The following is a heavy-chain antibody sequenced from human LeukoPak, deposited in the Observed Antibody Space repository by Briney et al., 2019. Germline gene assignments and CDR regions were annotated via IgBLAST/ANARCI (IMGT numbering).Heavy chain of an antibody. Sequence: GRSLRLSCAASGFTFDDYAMHWVRQAPGKGLEWVSGISWNSGSIGYADSVKGRFIISRDNSKNTLYLQMNSLRAEDTAEYYCAKTVVDFWNPRGEYYGMDVWGQGTTVTVSS. CDR1: GFTFDDYA. V-gene: IGHV3-9*01. J-gene: IGHJ6*02. CDR2: ISWNSGSI. D-gene: IGHD3-3*01. CDR3: AKTVVDFWNPRGEYYGMDV.